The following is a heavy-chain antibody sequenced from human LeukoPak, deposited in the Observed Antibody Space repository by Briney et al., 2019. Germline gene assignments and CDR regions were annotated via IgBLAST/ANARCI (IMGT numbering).Heavy chain of an antibody. Sequence: SETLSLTCIVPGGSISGSSYYWAWIRQSPGKGLEWIGTFSSGGSAYYNPSLTSRVSISKDTSDNQFSLRLYSVTTADTAVYYCARKQTGTMYDVWGQGTQVTVSS. CDR2: FSSGGSA. V-gene: IGHV4-39*07. CDR3: ARKQTGTMYDV. D-gene: IGHD1-7*01. CDR1: GGSISGSSYY. J-gene: IGHJ4*02.